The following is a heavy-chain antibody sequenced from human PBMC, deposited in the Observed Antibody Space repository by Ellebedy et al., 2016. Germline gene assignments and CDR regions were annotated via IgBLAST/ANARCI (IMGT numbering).Heavy chain of an antibody. CDR3: ARGYIAYDCVDS. V-gene: IGHV1-18*01. CDR1: GYTFTSYG. J-gene: IGHJ4*02. D-gene: IGHD5-12*01. Sequence: ASVKVSCKASGYTFTSYGITWVRQAPGQGLEWMGWISAYNGNTNYAQKFQGRVTMTTDTSTSTAYMELRSLRSDDTAVYYCARGYIAYDCVDSWGQGTLVTVSS. CDR2: ISAYNGNT.